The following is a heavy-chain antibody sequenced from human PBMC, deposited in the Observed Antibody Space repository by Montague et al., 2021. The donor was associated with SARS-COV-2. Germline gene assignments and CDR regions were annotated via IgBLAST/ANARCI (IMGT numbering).Heavy chain of an antibody. CDR3: ATNKYCTLHDCLHGRHYFDH. D-gene: IGHD2-8*01. CDR1: GFAFFNFD. J-gene: IGHJ4*02. Sequence: SLRLSCAASGFAFFNFDMAWFRQAPGRGLEWISDISSSGATILYADSLKGRFTISRDNIQKSLYLQMNSLRAEDTAVYYCATNKYCTLHDCLHGRHYFDHWGQGTPVTVSS. CDR2: ISSSGATI. V-gene: IGHV3-48*03.